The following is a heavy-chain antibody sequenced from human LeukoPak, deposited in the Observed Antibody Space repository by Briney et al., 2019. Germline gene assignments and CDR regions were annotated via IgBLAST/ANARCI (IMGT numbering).Heavy chain of an antibody. D-gene: IGHD2-2*03. CDR3: ASPQPGYCSSSNCPRFDY. CDR1: GLTFSTSG. CDR2: IGPTGSDR. V-gene: IGHV3-21*01. Sequence: GGSLRLSCTASGLTFSTSGFNWVRQAPGKGLEWVASIGPTGSDRYHADSVKGRFTISRDNAKNSLYLQMNSLRAEDTAVYYCASPQPGYCSSSNCPRFDYWGQGTLVTVSS. J-gene: IGHJ4*02.